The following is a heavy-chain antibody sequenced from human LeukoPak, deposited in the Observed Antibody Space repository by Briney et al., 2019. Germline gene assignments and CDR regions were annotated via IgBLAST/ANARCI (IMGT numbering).Heavy chain of an antibody. CDR3: TTELWFRYGY. CDR1: GFTFSSYA. CDR2: ISGSGGST. Sequence: PGGSLRLSCSASGFTFSSYAMSWVRQAPGKGLEWVSAISGSGGSTYYADSVKGRFTISRDNSKNTLYLQMNSLKTEDTAVYYCTTELWFRYGYWGQGTLVTVSS. V-gene: IGHV3-23*01. J-gene: IGHJ4*02. D-gene: IGHD5-18*01.